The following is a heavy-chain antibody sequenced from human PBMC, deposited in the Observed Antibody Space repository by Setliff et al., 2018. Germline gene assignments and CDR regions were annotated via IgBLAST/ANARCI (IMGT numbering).Heavy chain of an antibody. D-gene: IGHD3-10*01. CDR1: GFTFSNAW. V-gene: IGHV3-15*01. CDR2: IKSKTDGGYM. CDR3: VRAVVIRGSKPLDS. Sequence: GESLKISCAASGFTFSNAWMSWVRQAPGKGLEWVGRIKSKTDGGYMEYAASVKDRFIISRDDSKNSLYLQMYSLKSDDTAVYYCVRAVVIRGSKPLDSWGQGTLVTVSS. J-gene: IGHJ4*02.